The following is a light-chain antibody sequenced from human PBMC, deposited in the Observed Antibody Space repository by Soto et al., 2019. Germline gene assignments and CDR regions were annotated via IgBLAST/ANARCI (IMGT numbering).Light chain of an antibody. J-gene: IGKJ4*01. Sequence: DIQMTQSPSSLSASVGDRVTITCRASQGISNFLAWYQHKPGKVPKLLIYAASTLQSGFPSRFSGSGSGTDFTLTINSLQPEDVAPYHCQKYKGATSLTFGGGTKVEIK. CDR2: AAS. CDR3: QKYKGATSLT. CDR1: QGISNF. V-gene: IGKV1-27*01.